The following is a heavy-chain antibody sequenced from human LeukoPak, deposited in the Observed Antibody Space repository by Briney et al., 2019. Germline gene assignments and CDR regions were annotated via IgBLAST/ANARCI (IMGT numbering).Heavy chain of an antibody. D-gene: IGHD3-10*01. CDR1: GGSFSGYY. CDR2: IYYSGST. CDR3: ARVGGSNYYYYDMDV. V-gene: IGHV4-59*01. J-gene: IGHJ6*02. Sequence: SETLSLTCAVYGGSFSGYYWSWIRQPPGKGLEWIGYIYYSGSTNYNPSLKSRVTISVDTSKNQFSLKLSSVTAADTAVYYCARVGGSNYYYYDMDVWGQGTTVTVSS.